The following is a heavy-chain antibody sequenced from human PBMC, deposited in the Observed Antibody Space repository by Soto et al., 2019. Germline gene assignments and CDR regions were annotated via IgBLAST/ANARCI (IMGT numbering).Heavy chain of an antibody. V-gene: IGHV3-23*01. CDR1: GFTFSSYA. CDR3: ARDIVLMVYAIPPGFRGMDV. J-gene: IGHJ6*02. Sequence: GGSLRLSCAASGFTFSSYAMSWVRQAPGKGLEWVSAISGSGGSTYYADSVKGRFTISGDNSKNTLYLQMNSLRAEDTAVYYCARDIVLMVYAIPPGFRGMDVWGQGTTVTVSS. CDR2: ISGSGGST. D-gene: IGHD2-8*01.